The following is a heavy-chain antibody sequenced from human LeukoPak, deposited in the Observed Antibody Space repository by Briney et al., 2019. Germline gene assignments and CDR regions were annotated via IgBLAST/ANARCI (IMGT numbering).Heavy chain of an antibody. CDR1: GFTFSSYS. CDR2: ISYDGNNK. Sequence: GGSLRLSCSASGFTFSSYSMHWVRQAPGKGLEWVAVISYDGNNKYDADSVKGRFTISRDNSKNTLYLQMNSLRAEDTAVYYCARLPGYCSSNSCYKMTIPFDYWGQGTLVTVSS. D-gene: IGHD2-2*02. CDR3: ARLPGYCSSNSCYKMTIPFDY. V-gene: IGHV3-30-3*01. J-gene: IGHJ4*02.